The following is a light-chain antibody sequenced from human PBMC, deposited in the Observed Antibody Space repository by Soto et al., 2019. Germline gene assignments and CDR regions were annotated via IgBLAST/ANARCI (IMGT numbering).Light chain of an antibody. J-gene: IGLJ1*01. CDR3: VSYTTSASYV. CDR2: DIN. Sequence: QSVLTQPASVSGSPEQPITISCTGTSSDTRNYIFVSWYRQHPGKAPKLMMYDINNRPSGVSNRFSGSKSGNTASLTISGLQAQDEADYYCVSYTTSASYVFGTGTKGTVL. CDR1: SSDTRNYIF. V-gene: IGLV2-14*01.